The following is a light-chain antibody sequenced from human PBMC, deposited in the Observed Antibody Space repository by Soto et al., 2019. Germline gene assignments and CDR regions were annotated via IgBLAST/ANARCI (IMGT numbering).Light chain of an antibody. Sequence: QSALTQPASVSGSPGQSITVSCTATSSDVGYTFVSWYQHHPGKAPKLLIYDVANRPSGVSTRFSGSRSGDTASLTISGLQAEDEADYFCSAYTSSTTLLVFGTGTKVTV. V-gene: IGLV2-14*03. J-gene: IGLJ1*01. CDR2: DVA. CDR1: SSDVGYTF. CDR3: SAYTSSTTLLV.